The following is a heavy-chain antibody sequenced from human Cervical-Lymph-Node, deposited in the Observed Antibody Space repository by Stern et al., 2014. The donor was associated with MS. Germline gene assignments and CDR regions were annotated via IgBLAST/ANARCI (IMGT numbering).Heavy chain of an antibody. CDR3: ARDRGVTSYYYYGLDV. V-gene: IGHV1-46*01. Sequence: VQLVESGAAVKTPGASVKVSCKASGNTFSTYYLHWVRQAPGQGLEWLGVINPSGGSPTYAQKFQGRVTMIRDTSTSTVYMELSGLTSEDTAVYYCARDRGVTSYYYYGLDVWGQGTTVIVSS. D-gene: IGHD3-9*01. CDR1: GNTFSTYY. CDR2: INPSGGSP. J-gene: IGHJ6*02.